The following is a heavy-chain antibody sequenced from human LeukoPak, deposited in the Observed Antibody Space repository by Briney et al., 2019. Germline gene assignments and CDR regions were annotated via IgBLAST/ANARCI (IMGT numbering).Heavy chain of an antibody. Sequence: SETLSLTCAVYGGSFSGYYWSWIPQPPGKGLEWIGEINHSGSTNYNPSLKSRVTISVDTSKNQFSLKLSSVTAADTAVYYCARAPFYYYDSSGYYYYYYYGMDVWGQGTTVTVSS. J-gene: IGHJ6*02. D-gene: IGHD3-22*01. CDR2: INHSGST. CDR1: GGSFSGYY. V-gene: IGHV4-34*01. CDR3: ARAPFYYYDSSGYYYYYYYGMDV.